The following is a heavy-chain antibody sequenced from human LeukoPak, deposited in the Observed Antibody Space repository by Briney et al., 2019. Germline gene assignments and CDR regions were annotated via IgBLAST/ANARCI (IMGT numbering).Heavy chain of an antibody. V-gene: IGHV3-7*01. CDR3: ARDPDSSSFDY. Sequence: GGSLRLSCVVSGFTFSNAWMSWIRQAPGKGLEFLANIRYDGTVKNYLDSVKGRFTISRDNPKNSLYLQMDSLRADDTAVYYCARDPDSSSFDYWGQGVLVTVSS. J-gene: IGHJ4*02. CDR2: IRYDGTVK. D-gene: IGHD6-13*01. CDR1: GFTFSNAW.